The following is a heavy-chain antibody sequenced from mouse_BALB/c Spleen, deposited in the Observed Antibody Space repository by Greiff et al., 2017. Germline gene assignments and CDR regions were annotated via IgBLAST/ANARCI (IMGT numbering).Heavy chain of an antibody. V-gene: IGHV5-4*02. CDR2: ISDGGSYT. CDR3: ARDRGNYVFYAMDY. D-gene: IGHD2-1*01. Sequence: EVQLVESGGGLVKPGGSLKLSCAASGFTFSDYYMYWVRQTPEKRLEWVATISDGGSYTYYPDSVKGRFTISRDNAKNNLYLQMSSLKSEDTAMYYCARDRGNYVFYAMDYWGQGTSVTVSS. J-gene: IGHJ4*01. CDR1: GFTFSDYY.